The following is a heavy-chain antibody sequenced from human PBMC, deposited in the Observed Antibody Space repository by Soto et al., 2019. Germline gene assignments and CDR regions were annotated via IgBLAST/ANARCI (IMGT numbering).Heavy chain of an antibody. D-gene: IGHD5-12*01. CDR2: IYYSGST. Sequence: PSETLSLTCTVSHDSISTSSYYWGWIRQPPGKGLEWIGYIYYSGSTYYNPSLKSRVTISVDTSKNQFSLKLSSVTAADTAVYYCARELSNSGYAAYYMDVWGKGTTVTVSS. J-gene: IGHJ6*03. V-gene: IGHV4-39*07. CDR3: ARELSNSGYAAYYMDV. CDR1: HDSISTSSYY.